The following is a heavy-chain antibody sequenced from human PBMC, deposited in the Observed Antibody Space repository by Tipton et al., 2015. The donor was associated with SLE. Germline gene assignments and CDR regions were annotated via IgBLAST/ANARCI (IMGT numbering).Heavy chain of an antibody. Sequence: LRLSCAVSGYSISSGYYWGWIRQPPGKGLEWIGSSYHSGSTYYNPSLKSRVTISVDTSKNQFSLKLSSVTAADTAVYYCARHEIAAAGLDYWGQGTLVTVSS. D-gene: IGHD6-13*01. CDR1: GYSISSGYY. J-gene: IGHJ4*02. CDR2: SYHSGST. V-gene: IGHV4-38-2*01. CDR3: ARHEIAAAGLDY.